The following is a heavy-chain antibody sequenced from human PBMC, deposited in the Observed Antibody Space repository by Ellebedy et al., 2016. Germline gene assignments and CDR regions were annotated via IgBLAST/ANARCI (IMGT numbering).Heavy chain of an antibody. D-gene: IGHD6-13*01. V-gene: IGHV1-46*01. CDR2: INPSGGST. CDR1: GYTFTSYY. J-gene: IGHJ6*02. CDR3: AREHRIAAAGRYYYYGMDV. Sequence: ASVKVSCXASGYTFTSYYMHWVRQAPGQGLEWMGIINPSGGSTSYAQKFQGRVTMTRDTSTSTVYMELSSLRSEDTAVYYCAREHRIAAAGRYYYYGMDVWGQGTTVTVSS.